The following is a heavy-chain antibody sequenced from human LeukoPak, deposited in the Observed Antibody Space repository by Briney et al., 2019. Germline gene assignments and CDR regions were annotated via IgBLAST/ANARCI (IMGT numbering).Heavy chain of an antibody. CDR1: GFTFSSYS. CDR3: AKGFFDSSSYDY. V-gene: IGHV3-23*01. Sequence: GGSLRLSCAASGFTFSSYSMTWVRQAPGKGLEWVSAISGSGGSTYYADSVKGRFTISRDNSKNTLYLQMNSLRAEDTAVYYCAKGFFDSSSYDYWGQGTLVTVSS. J-gene: IGHJ4*02. D-gene: IGHD3-22*01. CDR2: ISGSGGST.